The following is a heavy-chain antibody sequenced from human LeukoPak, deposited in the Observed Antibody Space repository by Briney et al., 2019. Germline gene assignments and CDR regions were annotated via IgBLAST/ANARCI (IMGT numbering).Heavy chain of an antibody. CDR3: AREGWLGKYGAYLVGGLDV. D-gene: IGHD4-17*01. Sequence: PGGSLRLSCAASGFTFSSYWMHWVRQVPGKGLAWVSRINSDGSSTSYADSVKGRFTISRDNAKNTLYLQMNSLRAEDTAVYYCAREGWLGKYGAYLVGGLDVWGQGTTVTVSS. CDR1: GFTFSSYW. V-gene: IGHV3-74*01. CDR2: INSDGSST. J-gene: IGHJ6*02.